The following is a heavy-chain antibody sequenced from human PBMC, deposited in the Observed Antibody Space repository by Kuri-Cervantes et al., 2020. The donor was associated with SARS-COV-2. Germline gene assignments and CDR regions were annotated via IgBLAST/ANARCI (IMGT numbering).Heavy chain of an antibody. V-gene: IGHV3-49*04. D-gene: IGHD3-3*01. Sequence: GGSLRLSCTASGFTFGDYGMSWVRQAPGKGLERVGFIRSKIYGGTTEYAASVKGRFTISRDDSKSIAYLQMNSLRAEDTAVYYCARHIGEFWSGRNGVFDYWGQGTLVTVSS. CDR2: IRSKIYGGTT. J-gene: IGHJ4*02. CDR3: ARHIGEFWSGRNGVFDY. CDR1: GFTFGDYG.